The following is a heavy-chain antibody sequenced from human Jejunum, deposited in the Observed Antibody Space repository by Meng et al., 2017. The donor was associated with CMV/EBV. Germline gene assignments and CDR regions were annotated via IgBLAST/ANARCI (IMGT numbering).Heavy chain of an antibody. CDR3: ARGYSGYGEDY. CDR2: IYHTGGT. D-gene: IGHD5-12*01. J-gene: IGHJ4*02. Sequence: CYVSGASISSSAYSWGWIRQPPGKGLEWIGFIYHTGGTYYHPSLKTRVTISVDGSNNQFSLKLYSVTAADTAVYYCARGYSGYGEDYWGQGTVVTVSS. V-gene: IGHV4-30-2*01. CDR1: GASISSSAYS.